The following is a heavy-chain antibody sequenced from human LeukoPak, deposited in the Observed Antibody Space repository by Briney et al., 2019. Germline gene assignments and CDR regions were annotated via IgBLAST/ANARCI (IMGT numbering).Heavy chain of an antibody. V-gene: IGHV3-30*02. CDR1: GFTFSSYG. CDR3: TRAQYSSGWYIDY. D-gene: IGHD6-19*01. CDR2: IRYDGSNK. Sequence: GGSLRLSCAASGFTFSSYGMHWVGQAPGKGVEGVAFIRYDGSNKYSADSVKGRFTISRDNAKNSLFLQMNSLRAEDTAVYYCTRAQYSSGWYIDYWGQGSLVTVSS. J-gene: IGHJ4*02.